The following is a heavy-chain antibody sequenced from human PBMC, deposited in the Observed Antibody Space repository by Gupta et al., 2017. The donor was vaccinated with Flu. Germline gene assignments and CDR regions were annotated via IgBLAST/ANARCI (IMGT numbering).Heavy chain of an antibody. CDR1: GGSITSDW. D-gene: IGHD3-10*01. CDR3: VRDNSALDY. CDR2: VFYTGVT. J-gene: IGHJ4*02. Sequence: QVQLQESGPGLVKPSGTLSLTCAVSGGSITSDWWGWVRQPPGKGLEWIGEVFYTGVTNYSPSLKSRVNISLDKAKNQISLTLNSVTAADTALYYCVRDNSALDYWGRGILVTVSS. V-gene: IGHV4-4*02.